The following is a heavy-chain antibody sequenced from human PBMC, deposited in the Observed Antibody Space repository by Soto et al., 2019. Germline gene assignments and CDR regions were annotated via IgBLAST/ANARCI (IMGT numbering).Heavy chain of an antibody. J-gene: IGHJ3*01. CDR1: GYTFTSYG. CDR3: ARETAYCSGRTCYTAFDV. CDR2: ISPYIGDT. Sequence: QVHLEQSGAEVREPGASVQVSCNTSGYTFTSYGVTWLRQAPGQGLEWMGWISPYIGDTNYAEKFQGRVTMNTDTSTRTAYMELRRLTSDDTATYYCARETAYCSGRTCYTAFDVWDQGTVVTVSS. D-gene: IGHD2-15*01. V-gene: IGHV1-18*01.